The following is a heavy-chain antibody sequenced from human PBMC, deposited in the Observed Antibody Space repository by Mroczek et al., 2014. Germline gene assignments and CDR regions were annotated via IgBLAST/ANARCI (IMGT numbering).Heavy chain of an antibody. CDR1: GFTFSSYG. D-gene: IGHD5-18*01. J-gene: IGHJ4*02. Sequence: QVQLQESGGGVVQPGRSLRLSCAASGFTFSSYGMHWVRQAPGKGLEWVAVISYDGSNKYYADSVKGRFTISRDNSKNTLYLQMNSLRAEDTAVYYCAKAGGIQRRPFDYWGQGTLVTVSS. CDR3: AKAGGIQRRPFDY. V-gene: IGHV3-30*18. CDR2: ISYDGSNK.